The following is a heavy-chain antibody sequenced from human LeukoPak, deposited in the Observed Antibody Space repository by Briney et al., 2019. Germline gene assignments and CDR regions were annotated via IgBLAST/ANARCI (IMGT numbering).Heavy chain of an antibody. CDR1: GGSISRGGYC. Sequence: SETLSLTCTVSGGSISRGGYCWSWIRQHPGKGLEWIGYIDYSGSTFYNPSLKSRLTMSIDTSKNQFSLKLSSVTAADTAVYYCAADTSGYRIFNYWGQGTLVTVSS. CDR3: AADTSGYRIFNY. D-gene: IGHD3-22*01. CDR2: IDYSGST. J-gene: IGHJ4*02. V-gene: IGHV4-31*03.